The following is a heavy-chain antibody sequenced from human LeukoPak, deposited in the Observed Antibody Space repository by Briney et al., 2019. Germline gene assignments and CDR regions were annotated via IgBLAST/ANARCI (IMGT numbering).Heavy chain of an antibody. V-gene: IGHV1-18*01. D-gene: IGHD4-17*01. CDR1: GYTFTSYG. CDR2: ISAYNGNT. J-gene: IGHJ4*02. Sequence: ASVKVSYKASGYTFTSYGISWVRQAPGQGLEWMGWISAYNGNTNSAQKLQGRVTMTTDTSTSTAYMELRSLRSDDTAVYYFARGRKDYGDYYFDSWGQGTLVTVSS. CDR3: ARGRKDYGDYYFDS.